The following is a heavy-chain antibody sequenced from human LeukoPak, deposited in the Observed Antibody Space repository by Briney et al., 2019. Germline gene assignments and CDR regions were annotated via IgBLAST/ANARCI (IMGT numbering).Heavy chain of an antibody. CDR2: IYYSGST. CDR1: GGSISSYY. J-gene: IGHJ6*02. V-gene: IGHV4-59*01. CDR3: ARGGGYNSGLYYYYGMDV. D-gene: IGHD5-24*01. Sequence: SETLSLTCTVSGGSISSYYWSWIRQPPGKGLEWIGYIYYSGSTNYNPSLKSRVTISVDTSTNQFSLKLSSVTAADTAVYYWARGGGYNSGLYYYYGMDVWGQGTTVTVSS.